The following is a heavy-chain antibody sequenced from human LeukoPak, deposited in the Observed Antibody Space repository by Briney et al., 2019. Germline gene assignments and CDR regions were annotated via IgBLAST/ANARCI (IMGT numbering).Heavy chain of an antibody. D-gene: IGHD3-22*01. Sequence: GGSLRLSCAASGLTFSSYAMSWVRQAPGKGLEWVSAISASGGSTYYADSVKGRFTISRDNSKNTLYLQMNSLRAEDTAVYYCGKYYYDSSGYYYYYYYMDVWGKGTTVTVSS. J-gene: IGHJ6*03. CDR2: ISASGGST. V-gene: IGHV3-23*01. CDR3: GKYYYDSSGYYYYYYYMDV. CDR1: GLTFSSYA.